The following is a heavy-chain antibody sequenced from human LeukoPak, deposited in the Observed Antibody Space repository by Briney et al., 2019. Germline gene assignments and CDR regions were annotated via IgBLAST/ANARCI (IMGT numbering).Heavy chain of an antibody. CDR2: INPNSGGT. CDR3: ARHPYSGSYHFDY. D-gene: IGHD1-26*01. V-gene: IGHV1-2*02. J-gene: IGHJ4*02. CDR1: GYIFTGYY. Sequence: ASVKVSCKASGYIFTGYYMHWVRQAPGQGLEWMGWINPNSGGTNSAQKFQGRVTMTRDTSISTAYMELSRLTSDDTAVYYCARHPYSGSYHFDYWGQGALVTVSS.